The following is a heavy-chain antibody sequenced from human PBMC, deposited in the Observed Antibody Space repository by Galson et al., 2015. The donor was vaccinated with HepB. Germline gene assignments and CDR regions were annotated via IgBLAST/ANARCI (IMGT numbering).Heavy chain of an antibody. CDR2: ISWDGGST. D-gene: IGHD3-3*01. CDR1: GFTFDDYA. J-gene: IGHJ6*02. Sequence: SLRLSCAASGFTFDDYAMHWVRQAPGKGLEWVSLISWDGGSTYYADSVKGRFTISRDNSKNSLYLQMNSLRAEDTALYYCAKAAGTPLLEWLPGGSPVAGYYGMDVWGQGTTVTVSS. CDR3: AKAAGTPLLEWLPGGSPVAGYYGMDV. V-gene: IGHV3-43D*04.